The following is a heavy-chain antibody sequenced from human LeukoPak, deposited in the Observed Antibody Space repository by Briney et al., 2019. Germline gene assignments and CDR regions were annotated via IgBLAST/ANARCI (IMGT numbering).Heavy chain of an antibody. J-gene: IGHJ3*02. CDR2: ISAYNGNT. V-gene: IGHV1-18*01. Sequence: ASVKVSCKASGYTFTSYGISWVRQAPGQGVEWMGWISAYNGNTNYAQKLQGSVTMTTDTSTSTAYMELRSLRSHDTAVYYCARDIAAADAFDIWGQGTMVTVSS. D-gene: IGHD6-13*01. CDR1: GYTFTSYG. CDR3: ARDIAAADAFDI.